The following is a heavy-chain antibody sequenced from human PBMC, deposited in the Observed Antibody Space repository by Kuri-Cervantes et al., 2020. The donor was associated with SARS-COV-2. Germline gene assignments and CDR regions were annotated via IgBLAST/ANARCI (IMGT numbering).Heavy chain of an antibody. CDR1: GYSFTSYW. J-gene: IGHJ4*02. CDR2: IDPSDSYT. V-gene: IGHV5-10-1*01. CDR3: ARPESDETVSAFDY. Sequence: KVSCKGSGYSFTSYWISWVRQMPGKGLEWMGRIDPSDSYTNYSPSFQGHVTISADKSISTAYLQWSSLKASDTAMYYCARPESDETVSAFDYWGQGTLVTVSS. D-gene: IGHD3-10*01.